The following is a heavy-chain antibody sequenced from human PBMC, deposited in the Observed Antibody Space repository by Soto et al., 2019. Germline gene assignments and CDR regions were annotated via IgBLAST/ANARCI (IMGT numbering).Heavy chain of an antibody. D-gene: IGHD3-3*01. CDR1: GFTFSSYS. Sequence: EVQLVESGGGLVKPGGSLRLSCAASGFTFSSYSMNWVRQAPGKGLEWVSSISSSSSYIYYADSVKGRFTISRDNAKNSLYLQMNSLRAEDTAVYYCARYYDFWIRNWFDPWGQGTLVTVSS. CDR2: ISSSSSYI. J-gene: IGHJ5*02. CDR3: ARYYDFWIRNWFDP. V-gene: IGHV3-21*01.